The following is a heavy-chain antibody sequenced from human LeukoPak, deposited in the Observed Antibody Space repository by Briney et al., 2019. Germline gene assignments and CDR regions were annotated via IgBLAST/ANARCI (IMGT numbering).Heavy chain of an antibody. CDR1: GYTFTGYY. D-gene: IGHD3-22*01. Sequence: ASVKVSCKASGYTFTGYYMHWVRQAPGQGLEWMGWINPNSGGTNHAQKFQGRVTMTRDTSISTAYMELSRLRSDDTAVYYCARDHTGYDSSGYYLESTFDYWGQGTLVTVSS. CDR2: INPNSGGT. CDR3: ARDHTGYDSSGYYLESTFDY. V-gene: IGHV1-2*02. J-gene: IGHJ4*02.